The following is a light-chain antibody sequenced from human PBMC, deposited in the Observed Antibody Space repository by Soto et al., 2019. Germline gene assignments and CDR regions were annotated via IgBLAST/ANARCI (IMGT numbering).Light chain of an antibody. CDR2: AAS. Sequence: DIPMTQSPSSLSASVGDRVTITCRASQRISNYLAWYQQKPGKVPKLLIDAASILHSAVTSRFSGSGSGTGSTLTISSLQPEDVATYYCQNYYFAPFSFGPGTKVDIK. CDR1: QRISNY. V-gene: IGKV1-27*01. CDR3: QNYYFAPFS. J-gene: IGKJ3*01.